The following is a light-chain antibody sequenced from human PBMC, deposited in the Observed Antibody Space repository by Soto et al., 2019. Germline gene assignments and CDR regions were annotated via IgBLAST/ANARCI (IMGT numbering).Light chain of an antibody. CDR1: QSISSS. CDR3: FKSGSWPRT. J-gene: IGKJ4*02. V-gene: IGKV3-11*01. Sequence: EIVLTQSPATLSLSPGERATLSCRASQSISSSLAWYQQKPGQSPRLLISEASNRATGIPDRFSGSGSGTKLTFTISRLEPEDFALYYRFKSGSWPRTFGRGTKVEIK. CDR2: EAS.